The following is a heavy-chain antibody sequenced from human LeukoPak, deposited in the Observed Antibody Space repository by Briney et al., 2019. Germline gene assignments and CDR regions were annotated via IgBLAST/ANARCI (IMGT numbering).Heavy chain of an antibody. CDR2: FDPEDGET. J-gene: IGHJ6*03. V-gene: IGHV1-24*01. CDR3: ARWRGFLEWLLAGGAYYYYMDV. D-gene: IGHD3-3*01. Sequence: GASVKVSCKVSGYTLTELSMHWVRQAPGKGLEWMGGFDPEDGETIYAQKFQGRVTMTEDTSTDTAYMELSSLRSEDTAVCYCARWRGFLEWLLAGGAYYYYMDVWGKGTTVTVSS. CDR1: GYTLTELS.